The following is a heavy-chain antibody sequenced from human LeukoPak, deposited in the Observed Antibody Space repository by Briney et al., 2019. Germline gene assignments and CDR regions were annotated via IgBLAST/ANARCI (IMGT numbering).Heavy chain of an antibody. CDR1: GGSISSYY. V-gene: IGHV4-4*07. D-gene: IGHD3-10*01. CDR2: IYTSGST. CDR3: AREINGSGKTRWFDP. J-gene: IGHJ5*02. Sequence: SETLSLTCTVSGGSISSYYWSWIRQPAGKGLEWIGRIYTSGSTNYNPSLKGRVTMSVYTSKNQFSLKLSSVTAADTAVYYCAREINGSGKTRWFDPWGQGTLVTVSS.